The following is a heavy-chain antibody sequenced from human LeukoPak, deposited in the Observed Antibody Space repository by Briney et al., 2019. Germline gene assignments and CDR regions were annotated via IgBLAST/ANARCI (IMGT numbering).Heavy chain of an antibody. V-gene: IGHV1-2*04. D-gene: IGHD6-13*01. CDR2: TNPNSGGT. J-gene: IGHJ6*02. CDR1: GYTFSCHY. Sequence: ASVKVSCKASGYTFSCHYIHWVRQAPGQGLEWMGWTNPNSGGTKYAQKFQGWVTMTRDTSINTAYMELNRLRSDDTAVYYCARDKSWAAAGSYYYYGMDVWGQGTTVTVSS. CDR3: ARDKSWAAAGSYYYYGMDV.